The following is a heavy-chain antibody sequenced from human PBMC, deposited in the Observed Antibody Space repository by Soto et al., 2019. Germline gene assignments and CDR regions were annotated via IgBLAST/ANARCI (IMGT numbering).Heavy chain of an antibody. Sequence: SETLSLTCAVSGYSISSGYYWGWIRQPAGKGLEWIGRVYISGNTNYNPSLKSRVTMSLDTSTNQFSLKLSSVTAADTAVYYCARDTGRGALFWGQGTLVTVSS. CDR3: ARDTGRGALF. V-gene: IGHV4-4*07. D-gene: IGHD1-1*01. CDR1: GYSISSGYY. CDR2: VYISGNT. J-gene: IGHJ4*02.